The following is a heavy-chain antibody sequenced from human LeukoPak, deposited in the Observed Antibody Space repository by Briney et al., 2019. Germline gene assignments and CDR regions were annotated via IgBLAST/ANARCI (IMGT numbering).Heavy chain of an antibody. D-gene: IGHD5-18*01. J-gene: IGHJ4*02. V-gene: IGHV4-39*07. Sequence: SETLSLTCTVSGGSISSSSYYWGWIRQPPGKGLEWIGSIYYSGSTYYNPSLKSRVTISVDTSKNQFSLKLSSVTAADTAVYYCTRHADLVDTAMGGMTDWGQGTLVTVSS. CDR2: IYYSGST. CDR1: GGSISSSSYY. CDR3: TRHADLVDTAMGGMTD.